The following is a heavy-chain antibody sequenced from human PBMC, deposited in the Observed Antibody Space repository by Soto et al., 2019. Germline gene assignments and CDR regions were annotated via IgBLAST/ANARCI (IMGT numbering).Heavy chain of an antibody. J-gene: IGHJ4*02. D-gene: IGHD3-16*01. Sequence: EVQLLESGGDWVQPGGSLRLSCTASGFIFRNYAMTWVGQAPGKGLEWVSSIGGDGGDTYNAGSVEGRFTISRDNSKNTLYLQMNSLRAEDTAIYYCVKDGEAYNGVWDYFDHWGQGTLITVSS. V-gene: IGHV3-23*01. CDR3: VKDGEAYNGVWDYFDH. CDR2: IGGDGGDT. CDR1: GFIFRNYA.